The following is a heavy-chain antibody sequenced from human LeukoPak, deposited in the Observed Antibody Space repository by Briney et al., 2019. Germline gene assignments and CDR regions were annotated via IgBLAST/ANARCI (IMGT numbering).Heavy chain of an antibody. CDR3: ARGRYSGFFDY. CDR1: GGSFSGYY. CDR2: FNHSSNT. D-gene: IGHD5-12*01. V-gene: IGHV4-34*01. J-gene: IGHJ4*02. Sequence: PSETLSLTCVVYGGSFSGYYWTWIRQPPGKGLEWIGEFNHSSNTHYNPSLKYRVTISLDTSKSQFSLNLSSVTAADTAVFYCARGRYSGFFDYWGQGTLVTVSS.